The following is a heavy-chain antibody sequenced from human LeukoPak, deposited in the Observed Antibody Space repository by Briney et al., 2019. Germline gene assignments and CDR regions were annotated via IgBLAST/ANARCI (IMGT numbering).Heavy chain of an antibody. CDR1: GDSVSNNSAT. J-gene: IGHJ4*02. CDR3: ARDGGLAFSRGVNFDY. Sequence: SQTLSLTCAISGDSVSNNSATWDWIRQSPSRGLEWLGRTYYRSKWYNDYVVSVESRITINPDTSKNQVSLQLNSVTAADTAVYYCARDGGLAFSRGVNFDYWGQGTLVTVSS. V-gene: IGHV6-1*01. CDR2: TYYRSKWYN. D-gene: IGHD3-10*01.